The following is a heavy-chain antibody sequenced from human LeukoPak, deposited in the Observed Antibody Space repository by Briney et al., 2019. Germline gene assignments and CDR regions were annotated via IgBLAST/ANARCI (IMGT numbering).Heavy chain of an antibody. CDR1: GFTFSNYA. CDR2: ISASGISI. V-gene: IGHV3-21*06. Sequence: PGGSLRLSCVASGFTFSNYAMTWVRQSPGKGPEWVSYISASGISIKYADSVKGRFTISRDNAKNLVYLQMDSLRAEDTAVYYCVPPAAGLHRTISTEYFQHWGQGTPVIVS. CDR3: VPPAAGLHRTISTEYFQH. J-gene: IGHJ1*01. D-gene: IGHD6-13*01.